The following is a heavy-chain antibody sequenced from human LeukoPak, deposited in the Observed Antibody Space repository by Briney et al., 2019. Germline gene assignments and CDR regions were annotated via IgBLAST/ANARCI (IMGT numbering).Heavy chain of an antibody. D-gene: IGHD1-26*01. V-gene: IGHV3-7*01. Sequence: GGSLRLSCAASGFTFSSYWMSWVRQAPGKGLEWEANIKQDGSEKYYVDSVKGRFTISRDNAKNSLYLQMNSLRAEDTAVYYCARDGVGATFDYWGQGTLVTVSS. CDR2: IKQDGSEK. CDR1: GFTFSSYW. J-gene: IGHJ4*02. CDR3: ARDGVGATFDY.